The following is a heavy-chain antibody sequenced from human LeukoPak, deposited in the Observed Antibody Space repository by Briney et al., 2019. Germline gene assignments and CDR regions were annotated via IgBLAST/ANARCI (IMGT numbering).Heavy chain of an antibody. D-gene: IGHD3-3*01. J-gene: IGHJ4*02. CDR3: ARDSYDFWSGYYGLLGY. V-gene: IGHV1-18*01. CDR2: ISAYNGNT. CDR1: GYTFTSYG. Sequence: ASVKVSCKASGYTFTSYGISWVRQAPGQGLEWMGWISAYNGNTNYAQKLQGRVTMTTDTSTSTAYMELRSLRSDDTAVYYCARDSYDFWSGYYGLLGYWGQGTLVTVSS.